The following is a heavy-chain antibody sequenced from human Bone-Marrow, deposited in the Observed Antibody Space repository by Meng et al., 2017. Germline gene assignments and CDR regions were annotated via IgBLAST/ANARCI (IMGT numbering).Heavy chain of an antibody. CDR2: TSGSGGGT. Sequence: EVQLVESGGGLVQPGGSLRLSCAAFGFTFSSYAMSWVRQDPGKGLEWVSGTSGSGGGTYYADSVKGRFTISRDNSKNTLYLQMNSLRAEDSAVYYCAKVGAMVRGYFDYWGQGALVTVSS. CDR1: GFTFSSYA. J-gene: IGHJ4*02. CDR3: AKVGAMVRGYFDY. V-gene: IGHV3-23*04. D-gene: IGHD3-10*01.